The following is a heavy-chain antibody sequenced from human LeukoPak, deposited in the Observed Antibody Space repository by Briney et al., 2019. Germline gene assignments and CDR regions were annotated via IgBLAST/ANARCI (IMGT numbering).Heavy chain of an antibody. CDR2: INHSGST. Sequence: SETLSLTCAVYGGSFSGYYWSWIRQPPGKGLEWIGEINHSGSTNYNPSLKSRVTISVDTSKNQFSLKLSSVTAADTAVYYCAREDGTAMDNAFDIWSQGTMVTVSS. CDR3: AREDGTAMDNAFDI. J-gene: IGHJ3*02. V-gene: IGHV4-34*01. CDR1: GGSFSGYY. D-gene: IGHD5-18*01.